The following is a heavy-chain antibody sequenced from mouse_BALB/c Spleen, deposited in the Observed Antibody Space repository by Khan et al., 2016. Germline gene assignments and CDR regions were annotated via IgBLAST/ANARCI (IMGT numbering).Heavy chain of an antibody. Sequence: QVQLQQSGPGLVQPSQSLSITCTVSGFSLIGYGVHWVRQSPGKGPEWLGVIWRGGSTDYNAAFISRLSISKDNSKSHAFFKMNSLQADDTAIYXCARDDFCFGYWGQGTTRTVSS. CDR1: GFSLIGYG. CDR2: IWRGGST. V-gene: IGHV2-4-1*01. D-gene: IGHD2-13*01. J-gene: IGHJ2*01. CDR3: ARDDFCFGY.